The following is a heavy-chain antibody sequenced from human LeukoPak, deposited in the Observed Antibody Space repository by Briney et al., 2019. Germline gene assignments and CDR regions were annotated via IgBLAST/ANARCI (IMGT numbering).Heavy chain of an antibody. CDR3: ARDQRHIVVVTAFDY. J-gene: IGHJ4*02. CDR1: GFTVSSKY. D-gene: IGHD2-21*02. CDR2: IYRGGNT. Sequence: GGSLRLSCAASGFTVSSKYMTWVRQAPGKGLEWVSVIYRGGNTYYADSVKGRFTISRDNAKNSLYLQMNSLRAEDTAVYYCARDQRHIVVVTAFDYWGQGTLVTVSS. V-gene: IGHV3-53*01.